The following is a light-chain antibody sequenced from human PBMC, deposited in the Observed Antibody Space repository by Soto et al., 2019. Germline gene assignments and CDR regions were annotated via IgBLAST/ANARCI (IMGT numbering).Light chain of an antibody. J-gene: IGKJ3*01. V-gene: IGKV3-20*01. CDR3: QQYGRSPDLFT. CDR1: QIVSSNY. CDR2: GAS. Sequence: EIVLTQSPGTLSLSPGERVTLSCRASQIVSSNYLAWYQQKPGQAPRLLIYGASNRATGIPDRFSGSGSGTDFNLAISRLEPEDFAVYYCQQYGRSPDLFTFGPGTKVDIK.